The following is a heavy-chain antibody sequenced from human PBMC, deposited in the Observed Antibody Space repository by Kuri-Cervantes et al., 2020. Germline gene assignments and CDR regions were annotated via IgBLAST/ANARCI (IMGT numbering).Heavy chain of an antibody. D-gene: IGHD1-26*01. Sequence: SGPTLVKPTQTLTLTCTFSGFSLSTSGMRVSWIRQPPGKALEWLARIDWDDDKFYSTSLKTRLTISKDTSKNQVVLTMTNMDPVDTATYYCARRIVGATGEMGAFDIWGQGTMVTVSS. CDR3: ARRIVGATGEMGAFDI. CDR1: GFSLSTSGMR. CDR2: IDWDDDK. V-gene: IGHV2-70D*14. J-gene: IGHJ3*02.